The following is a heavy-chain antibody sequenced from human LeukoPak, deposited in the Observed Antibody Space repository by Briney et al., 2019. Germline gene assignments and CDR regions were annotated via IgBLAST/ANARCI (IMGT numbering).Heavy chain of an antibody. D-gene: IGHD3-3*01. CDR3: ARWKREWLLRYFDY. V-gene: IGHV3-23*01. CDR1: GFTFSSYA. Sequence: GGSLRLSCAASGFTFSSYAMSWVRQAPGKGLEWVSAISGSGGSTYYADSVKGRFTISRDNSKNSLYLQMDSLRAEDTAVYYCARWKREWLLRYFDYWGQGTLVTVSS. J-gene: IGHJ4*02. CDR2: ISGSGGST.